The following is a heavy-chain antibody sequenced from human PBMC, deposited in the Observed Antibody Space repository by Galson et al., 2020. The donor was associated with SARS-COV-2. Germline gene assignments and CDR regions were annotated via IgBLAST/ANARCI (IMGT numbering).Heavy chain of an antibody. V-gene: IGHV4-39*01. Sequence: SETLSLTCTVSGGSISSSSYYWGWIRQPPGKGLEWIGSIYYSGSTYYNPSLKSRVTISVDTSKNQFSLKLSSVTAADTAVYYCARLPAATPRPTDWYFDLWGRGTLVTVSS. CDR1: GGSISSSSYY. CDR2: IYYSGST. D-gene: IGHD2-15*01. J-gene: IGHJ2*01. CDR3: ARLPAATPRPTDWYFDL.